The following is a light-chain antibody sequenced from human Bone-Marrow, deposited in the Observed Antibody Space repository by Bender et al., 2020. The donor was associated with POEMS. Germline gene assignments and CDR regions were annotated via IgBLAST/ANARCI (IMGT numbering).Light chain of an antibody. V-gene: IGLV2-14*03. J-gene: IGLJ2*01. CDR3: SSYTSGSTL. CDR2: DVS. Sequence: QSALTQPASVSGSPGQSIIISCSGTTTDIGTYDYVSWYQRHPGKAPKLILYDVSHRPSGVSTRFSGSKSGNTASLIISGLHTEDEADYYCSSYTSGSTLFGGGTKLTVL. CDR1: TTDIGTYDY.